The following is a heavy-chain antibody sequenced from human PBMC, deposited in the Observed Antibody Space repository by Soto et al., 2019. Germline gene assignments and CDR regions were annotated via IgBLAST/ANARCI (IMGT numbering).Heavy chain of an antibody. Sequence: GGSLRLSCAASGFTFDDYAMHWVRQAPGKGLEWVSGISWNSGSIGYADSVKGRFTISRDNAKNSLYLQMNSLRAEDTALYYCAKIRSGYYYFDYWGQGTLVTVSS. CDR2: ISWNSGSI. D-gene: IGHD3-22*01. CDR3: AKIRSGYYYFDY. CDR1: GFTFDDYA. J-gene: IGHJ4*02. V-gene: IGHV3-9*01.